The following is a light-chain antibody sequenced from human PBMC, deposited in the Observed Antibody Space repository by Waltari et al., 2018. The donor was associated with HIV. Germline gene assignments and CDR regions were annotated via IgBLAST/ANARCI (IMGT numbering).Light chain of an antibody. CDR3: QTWGTGIQV. J-gene: IGLJ2*01. Sequence: QVVLTQPPSASASLGASVKLTCTLSSGHINYVIAWHQQQPPKGPRFLMKLNSDGRHSKGDGIPDRCSGSSSGAERYLTISSLQSEDEADYFCQTWGTGIQVFGGGTRLTVL. CDR1: SGHINYV. V-gene: IGLV4-69*01. CDR2: LNSDGRH.